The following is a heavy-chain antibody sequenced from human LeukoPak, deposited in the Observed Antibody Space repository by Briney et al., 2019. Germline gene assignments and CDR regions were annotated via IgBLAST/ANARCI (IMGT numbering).Heavy chain of an antibody. CDR2: ISSSSSYI. Sequence: GGSLRLSCAASGFILSGYNMNWVRQAPGKGLEWVSSISSSSSYIYYADSVKGRFTISRDNAKNSLYLQMNSLRAEDTAVYYCARGRGSTSGQGGYFDYWGQGTLVTVSS. CDR3: ARGRGSTSGQGGYFDY. D-gene: IGHD2-2*01. V-gene: IGHV3-21*01. J-gene: IGHJ4*02. CDR1: GFILSGYN.